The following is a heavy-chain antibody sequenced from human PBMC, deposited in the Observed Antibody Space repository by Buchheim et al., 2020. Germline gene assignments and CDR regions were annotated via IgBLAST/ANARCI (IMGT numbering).Heavy chain of an antibody. J-gene: IGHJ5*02. CDR3: ARVNSLLHQLLPPSHKTKVNWFDP. V-gene: IGHV3-11*01. D-gene: IGHD2-2*01. CDR1: GFTFSDYY. CDR2: ISSSGSTI. Sequence: QVQLVESGGGLVKPGGSLRLSCAASGFTFSDYYMSWIRQAPGKGLEWVSYISSSGSTIYYADSVKGRFTISRDNAKNSLYLQMNSLRAEDTAVYYCARVNSLLHQLLPPSHKTKVNWFDPWGQGTL.